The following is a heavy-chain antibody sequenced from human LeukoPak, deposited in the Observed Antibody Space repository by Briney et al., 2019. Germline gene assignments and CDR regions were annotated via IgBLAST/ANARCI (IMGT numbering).Heavy chain of an antibody. J-gene: IGHJ4*02. CDR2: ISGSDGTI. Sequence: PGGSLRLSCVASGFIFSSYEMNWVRQAPGKGLGWVSFISGSDGTIYYADSVKGRFTITRDNAKKSVYLQMNSLRAEVTAVYYCTRKFPGTVYFDDWGQGTLVTVSS. D-gene: IGHD1-1*01. CDR3: TRKFPGTVYFDD. CDR1: GFIFSSYE. V-gene: IGHV3-48*03.